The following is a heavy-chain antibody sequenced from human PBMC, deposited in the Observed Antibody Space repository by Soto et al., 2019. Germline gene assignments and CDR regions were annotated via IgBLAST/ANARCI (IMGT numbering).Heavy chain of an antibody. J-gene: IGHJ5*02. Sequence: LLILSLTSTVSGGSIRGGGYYCSWIRKHPGKGLEWIGYIYYSGSTYYNPSLKSRVTISVDTSKNQFSLKLISVTAADTAVYYCARAIAARHRGWFDPRGQGTLVPVSS. D-gene: IGHD6-6*01. V-gene: IGHV4-31*03. CDR2: IYYSGST. CDR1: GGSIRGGGYY. CDR3: ARAIAARHRGWFDP.